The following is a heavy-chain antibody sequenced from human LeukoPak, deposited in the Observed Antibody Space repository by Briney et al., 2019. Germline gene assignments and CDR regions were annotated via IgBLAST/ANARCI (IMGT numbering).Heavy chain of an antibody. V-gene: IGHV4-39*01. J-gene: IGHJ4*02. CDR1: GGSISSSSYY. CDR2: IYYSGST. CDR3: ARHNMDGSGYYPYYFDY. Sequence: SETLSLTCTVSGGSISSSSYYWGWIRQPPGKGLEWIGSIYYSGSTYYNPSLKSRVTISVDTSKNQFSLKLSSVTAADTAVYYCARHNMDGSGYYPYYFDYWGQGTLVTVSS. D-gene: IGHD3-22*01.